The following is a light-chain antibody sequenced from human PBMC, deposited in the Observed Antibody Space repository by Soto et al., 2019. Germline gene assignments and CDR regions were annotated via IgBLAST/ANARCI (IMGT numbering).Light chain of an antibody. V-gene: IGKV3-15*01. CDR3: QQRNNWPTT. CDR2: DAS. Sequence: EIVMTQSPDTLSVSPGETATLSCRASQSVGSNLAWYQQKPGQAPRLLISDASTRAAGLPARFSGSGSGTEFTLTSSSLQSEGFAVYDCQQRNNWPTTLGQGTKVDIK. J-gene: IGKJ1*01. CDR1: QSVGSN.